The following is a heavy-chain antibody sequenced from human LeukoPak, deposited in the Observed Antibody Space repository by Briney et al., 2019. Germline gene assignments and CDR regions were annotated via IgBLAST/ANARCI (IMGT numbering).Heavy chain of an antibody. J-gene: IGHJ5*02. CDR2: ISYDGNNQ. Sequence: GGSLRLSCAASGFTFSTFGMHWVRQAPGTGLEWVAVISYDGNNQYYSDSVKGRFTISRDNSKNTLYLQMNSLRPEVTALYYCAKEHMLQGVIYWFDPWGQGTLVTVSS. D-gene: IGHD3-16*01. CDR1: GFTFSTFG. CDR3: AKEHMLQGVIYWFDP. V-gene: IGHV3-30*18.